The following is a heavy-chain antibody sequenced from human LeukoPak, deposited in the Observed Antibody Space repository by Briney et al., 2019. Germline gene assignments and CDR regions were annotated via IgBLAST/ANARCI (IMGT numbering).Heavy chain of an antibody. J-gene: IGHJ4*02. CDR2: ISHDGATK. CDR3: ARARGRWHLLPLDF. CDR1: GFSFSNFA. Sequence: GGALRHSCAASGFSFSNFAVHWVRPAPGKGVEWLAVISHDGATKHSVDSVKGRFTLSRDKSNNSLSLQMNSLNAEDTAVYYCARARGRWHLLPLDFWGQGTLVTVSS. D-gene: IGHD1-26*01. V-gene: IGHV3-30*04.